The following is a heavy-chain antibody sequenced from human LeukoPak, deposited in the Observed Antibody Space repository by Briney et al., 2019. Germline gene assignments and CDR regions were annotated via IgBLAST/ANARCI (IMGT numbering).Heavy chain of an antibody. J-gene: IGHJ6*02. CDR1: GFTFRSYW. Sequence: PGGSLRLSCAASGFTFRSYWMSWVRQAPGKGLEWVATIKQDGSQKYYVDSVRGRFTISRDNGKNSLSVQLNSLRAEDTAVYYCAREPPFRYYYYGMDVWGQGTTVTVSS. CDR3: AREPPFRYYYYGMDV. D-gene: IGHD3-10*01. CDR2: IKQDGSQK. V-gene: IGHV3-7*01.